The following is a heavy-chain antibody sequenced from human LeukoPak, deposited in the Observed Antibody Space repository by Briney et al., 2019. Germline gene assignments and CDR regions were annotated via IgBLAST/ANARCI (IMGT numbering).Heavy chain of an antibody. D-gene: IGHD1-14*01. J-gene: IGHJ3*02. V-gene: IGHV1-69*05. CDR2: IIPMHAPA. CDR1: GGTFNKYA. Sequence: SVKVSCKASGGTFNKYAITWVRQAPGQGLEWMGGIIPMHAPARYAQNLQGRVTITTDESTSTAYMELSSLKSEDTAVYYCARDKPPWVNAFDIWGQGTMVTVSS. CDR3: ARDKPPWVNAFDI.